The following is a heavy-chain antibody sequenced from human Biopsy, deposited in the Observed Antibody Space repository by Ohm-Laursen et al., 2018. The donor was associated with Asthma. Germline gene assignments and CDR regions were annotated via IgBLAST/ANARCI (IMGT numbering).Heavy chain of an antibody. CDR3: ARDLSGYCTSSACYGFDS. Sequence: SQTLSLTCPVSGGSLSSGPYYWSWVRQHPGKGLEWIGYINYSGSTFYSPSLESRVTVSVDTSKNQFPLKLSSVTAADTAVYYCARDLSGYCTSSACYGFDSWGQGTLVTVSS. CDR1: GGSLSSGPYY. CDR2: INYSGST. V-gene: IGHV4-31*03. J-gene: IGHJ5*01. D-gene: IGHD2-8*01.